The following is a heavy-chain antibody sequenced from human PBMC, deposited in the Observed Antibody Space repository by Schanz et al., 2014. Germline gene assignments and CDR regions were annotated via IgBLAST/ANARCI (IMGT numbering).Heavy chain of an antibody. CDR3: ARVVFFCDSSSCMNFYYMDV. D-gene: IGHD2-21*01. CDR2: ISHTGETQ. V-gene: IGHV3-48*04. J-gene: IGHJ6*03. Sequence: EAQLLESGGGLVQPGGSLRLSCAASGFNFKAYAMSWVRQAPGKGLEWLSSISHTGETQHSADSVQGRFTISRDNAKNSLYLQLSSLQGEDTAVYFCARVVFFCDSSSCMNFYYMDVWGKGTTVTVSS. CDR1: GFNFKAYA.